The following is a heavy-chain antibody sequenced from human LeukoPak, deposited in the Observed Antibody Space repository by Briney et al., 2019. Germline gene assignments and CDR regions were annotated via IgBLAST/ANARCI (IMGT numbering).Heavy chain of an antibody. Sequence: PGGSLRLSCAASGFTFSDYYMSWIRQAPGKGLEWVSYISSSSSYTNYADSVKGRFTISRDNAKNSLYLQMNSLRAEDTAVYYCARAPRGCSGGSCHGYYYYGMDVWGQGTTVTVSS. D-gene: IGHD2-15*01. J-gene: IGHJ6*02. CDR3: ARAPRGCSGGSCHGYYYYGMDV. CDR2: ISSSSSYT. CDR1: GFTFSDYY. V-gene: IGHV3-11*03.